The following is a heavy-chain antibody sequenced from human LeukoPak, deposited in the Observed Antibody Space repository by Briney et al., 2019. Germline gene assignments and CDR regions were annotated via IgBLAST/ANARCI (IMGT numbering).Heavy chain of an antibody. V-gene: IGHV4-34*01. J-gene: IGHJ6*02. D-gene: IGHD3-22*01. CDR2: INHSGST. CDR1: GGSFSAPY. CDR3: ASDYYDSSGYRGMDV. Sequence: PSETLSLTCAVHGGSFSAPYWSWIRQPPGKGLEWIGEINHSGSTNYNPSLKSRVTISVDTSKNQSSLKLSSVTAADTAVYYCASDYYDSSGYRGMDVWGQGTTVTVSS.